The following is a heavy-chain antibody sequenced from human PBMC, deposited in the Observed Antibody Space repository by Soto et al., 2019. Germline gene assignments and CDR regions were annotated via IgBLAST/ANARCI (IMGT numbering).Heavy chain of an antibody. Sequence: GGSLRLSCAASGFTFSSYAMSWVRQAPGKGLEWVSSISGSGGSTYYADSVKGRFTISRDNSKNTLYLQMNSLRAEDTAVYYCAKDAAVMVELRSGAFDMWGQGTMV. D-gene: IGHD3-16*01. CDR2: ISGSGGST. V-gene: IGHV3-23*01. CDR1: GFTFSSYA. J-gene: IGHJ3*02. CDR3: AKDAAVMVELRSGAFDM.